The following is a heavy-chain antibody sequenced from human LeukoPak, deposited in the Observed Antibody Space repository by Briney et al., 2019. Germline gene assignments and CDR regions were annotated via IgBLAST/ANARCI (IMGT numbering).Heavy chain of an antibody. CDR2: ISYDGSNK. Sequence: GGSLRLSCAASGFTFSSYGVHWVRQAPGKGLEWVAVISYDGSNKYYADSVKGRFTISRDNSKNTLYLQMNSLRAEDTAVYYCAKVGSDSSGWFDYWGRGTLVTVSS. J-gene: IGHJ4*02. CDR1: GFTFSSYG. V-gene: IGHV3-30*18. D-gene: IGHD6-19*01. CDR3: AKVGSDSSGWFDY.